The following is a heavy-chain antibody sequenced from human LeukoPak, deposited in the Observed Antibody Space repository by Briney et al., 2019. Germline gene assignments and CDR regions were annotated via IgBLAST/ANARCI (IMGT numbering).Heavy chain of an antibody. D-gene: IGHD1-14*01. CDR1: GGSISSGGYY. CDR2: IYYSGST. CDR3: ARGTDPEYYFDY. J-gene: IGHJ4*02. Sequence: SQTLSLTCTVSGGSISSGGYYWSWIRQHPGKGLEWIGYIYYSGSTYYNPSLKSRVTISEDTSKNQFSLKLSSVTAADTAVYYCARGTDPEYYFDYWGQGTLVTVSS. V-gene: IGHV4-31*03.